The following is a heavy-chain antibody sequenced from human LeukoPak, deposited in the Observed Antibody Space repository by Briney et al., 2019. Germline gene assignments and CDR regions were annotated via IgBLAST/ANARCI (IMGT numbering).Heavy chain of an antibody. J-gene: IGHJ4*02. CDR1: GFTFDDYA. Sequence: GGSLRLSCAASGFTFDDYAMHWVRQAPGKGLEWVSGISWNSGSIGYADSVKGRFTISRDNAKNSLYLQMNSLRAEDTALYYCAKADQCLVQDNYFDYWGQGTLVTVSS. CDR2: ISWNSGSI. CDR3: AKADQCLVQDNYFDY. D-gene: IGHD6-19*01. V-gene: IGHV3-9*01.